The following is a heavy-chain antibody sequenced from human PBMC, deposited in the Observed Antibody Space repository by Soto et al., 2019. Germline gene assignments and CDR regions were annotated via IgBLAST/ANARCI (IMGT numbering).Heavy chain of an antibody. D-gene: IGHD4-17*01. Sequence: QVQLVQSGAEVKKPGASVKVSCKASGYTFSSYDINWVRQATGQGLEWMGWMNPKSGHTGSAQKFQGRGTMTRDTSITTAYMELSSLRSEATAIYYCTRTDGNLDVWGQGTTVTVSS. CDR3: TRTDGNLDV. V-gene: IGHV1-8*01. CDR2: MNPKSGHT. CDR1: GYTFSSYD. J-gene: IGHJ6*02.